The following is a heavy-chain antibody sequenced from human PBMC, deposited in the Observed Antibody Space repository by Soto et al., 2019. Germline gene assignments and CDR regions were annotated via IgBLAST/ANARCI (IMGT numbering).Heavy chain of an antibody. CDR3: ARHRYINNWLFAFDV. J-gene: IGHJ3*01. D-gene: IGHD6-13*01. CDR1: EYRITDHL. Sequence: PGVPLPISSKCSEYRITDHLIGLMRQQPGKGLEWVGIIYPGDSDTRYSPYFQGQITTSVDKSINTAYLQWSSLKASDTAMYYCARHRYINNWLFAFDVWGQGKMGILS. CDR2: IYPGDSDT. V-gene: IGHV5-51*01.